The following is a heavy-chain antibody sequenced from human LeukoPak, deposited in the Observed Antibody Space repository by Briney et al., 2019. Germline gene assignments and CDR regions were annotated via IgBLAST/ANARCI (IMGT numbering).Heavy chain of an antibody. J-gene: IGHJ6*02. V-gene: IGHV1-24*01. D-gene: IGHD2-2*01. CDR3: ATGGYQLLSGYYYYGMDV. CDR1: GYTLTELS. Sequence: ASVKVSCKVSGYTLTELSMHWVRQAPGKGLEWMGGFDPEDGETIYAQKFQGRVTMTEDTSTDTAYMELSSLRSEDTAVYYCATGGYQLLSGYYYYGMDVWGQGTTVTVSS. CDR2: FDPEDGET.